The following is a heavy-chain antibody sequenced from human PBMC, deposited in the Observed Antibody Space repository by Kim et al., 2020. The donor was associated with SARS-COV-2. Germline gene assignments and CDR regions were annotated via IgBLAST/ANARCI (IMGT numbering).Heavy chain of an antibody. CDR3: ARDPPPGATTVFGMDV. D-gene: IGHD1-26*01. Sequence: GGSLRLSCAASGFTFSSYEMNWVRQAPGKGLEWVSYISSSGSTIYYADSVKGRFTISRDNAKNSLYLQMNSLRAEDTAVYYCARDPPPGATTVFGMDVWGQGTTVTVSS. J-gene: IGHJ6*02. CDR1: GFTFSSYE. CDR2: ISSSGSTI. V-gene: IGHV3-48*03.